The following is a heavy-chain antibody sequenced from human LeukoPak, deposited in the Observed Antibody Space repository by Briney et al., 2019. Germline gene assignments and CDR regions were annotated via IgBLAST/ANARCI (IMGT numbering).Heavy chain of an antibody. CDR3: ARGHNFHDNSPLDY. CDR1: GYTFTTYP. D-gene: IGHD3-22*01. J-gene: IGHJ4*02. Sequence: ASVKVSCKVSGYTFTTYPMNWVRQAPGQGLEWMGWINTNTGNPTYAQGFTGRFVFSLDTSVSTAYLQISSLKAEDTAVYYCARGHNFHDNSPLDYWGQGTLVTVSS. CDR2: INTNTGNP. V-gene: IGHV7-4-1*02.